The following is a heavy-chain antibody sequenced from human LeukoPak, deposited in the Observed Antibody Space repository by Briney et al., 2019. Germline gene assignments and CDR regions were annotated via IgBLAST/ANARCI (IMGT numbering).Heavy chain of an antibody. CDR3: ARDPTRGYSYGYGDH. CDR1: AFSFSFHW. J-gene: IGHJ4*02. Sequence: GVSVTLFCDVSAFSFSFHWMNCAGQPPGKGREGVANIMGGGSEKYYWDSVKRRFTISSDNAKNSLYLQMNSLRAEDTAVYYCARDPTRGYSYGYGDHWGQGSLVIVSS. V-gene: IGHV3-7*01. CDR2: IMGGGSEK. D-gene: IGHD5-18*01.